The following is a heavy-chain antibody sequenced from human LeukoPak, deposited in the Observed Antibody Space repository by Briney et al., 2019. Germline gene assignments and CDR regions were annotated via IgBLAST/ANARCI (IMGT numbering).Heavy chain of an antibody. J-gene: IGHJ6*02. D-gene: IGHD3-3*01. CDR2: ISYDGSNE. CDR1: GFTLSTHW. V-gene: IGHV3-30-3*01. CDR3: ASRVIRFLENPEYYYYGMDV. Sequence: PGGSLRLSCAASGFTLSTHWMDWVRQAPGTGLEWVAVISYDGSNENYADFVKGRFTISRDNSKNTLYLQMNSLKPEDTAVYYCASRVIRFLENPEYYYYGMDVWGQGTTVTVSS.